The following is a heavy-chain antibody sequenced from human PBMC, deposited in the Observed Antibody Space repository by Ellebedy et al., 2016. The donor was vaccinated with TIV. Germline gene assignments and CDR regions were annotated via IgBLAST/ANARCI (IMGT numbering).Heavy chain of an antibody. CDR2: IYHSGST. V-gene: IGHV4-30-2*01. D-gene: IGHD1-26*01. J-gene: IGHJ4*02. CDR1: GGSISSGGYS. Sequence: SETLSLXCAVSGGSISSGGYSWSWIRQPPGKGLEWIGYIYHSGSTNYNPSLKSRVTISVDKSKNQFSLKLSSVTAADTAVYYCARVVGATSLDYWGQGTLVTVSS. CDR3: ARVVGATSLDY.